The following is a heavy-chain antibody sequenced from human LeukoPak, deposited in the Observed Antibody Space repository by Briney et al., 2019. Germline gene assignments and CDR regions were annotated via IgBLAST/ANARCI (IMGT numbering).Heavy chain of an antibody. Sequence: GGSLRLSCAASGFTFSSYGMHWVRQAPGKGLEWVAFIRYDGSNKYYADSVKGRFTISRDNSKNTLYLQMDSLRAEDTAVYYCARGAEGAAGKLSYWGQGTLVTVSS. D-gene: IGHD6-13*01. CDR1: GFTFSSYG. J-gene: IGHJ4*02. CDR2: IRYDGSNK. CDR3: ARGAEGAAGKLSY. V-gene: IGHV3-30*02.